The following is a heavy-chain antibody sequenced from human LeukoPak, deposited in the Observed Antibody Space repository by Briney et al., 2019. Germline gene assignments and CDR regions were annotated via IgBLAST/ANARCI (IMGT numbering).Heavy chain of an antibody. CDR1: GFTFDDYA. V-gene: IGHV3-9*01. CDR3: AKDRLIHYYDSSGYYSGEFDY. CDR2: ISWNSGSI. Sequence: PGRSLRLSCAASGFTFDDYAMHWVRQAPGKGLEWVSGISWNSGSIGYADSVKGRFTISRDNAKNSLYLQMNSLRAEDTALYYCAKDRLIHYYDSSGYYSGEFDYWGQGTLVTVSS. J-gene: IGHJ4*02. D-gene: IGHD3-22*01.